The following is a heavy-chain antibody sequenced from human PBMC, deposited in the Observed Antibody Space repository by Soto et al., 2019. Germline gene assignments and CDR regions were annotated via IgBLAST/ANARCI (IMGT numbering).Heavy chain of an antibody. J-gene: IGHJ4*02. CDR2: IYYSGST. Sequence: QVQLQESGPGLVKPSETLSLTCTVSGGSISSYYWSWIRQPPGKGLEWIGYIYYSGSTNYKPSLKSRATISXDAXKNQFSLKRSSVTAADTAVYYCARVTSGYRPHFEYWGQGTLVTVSS. CDR3: ARVTSGYRPHFEY. V-gene: IGHV4-59*01. D-gene: IGHD3-3*01. CDR1: GGSISSYY.